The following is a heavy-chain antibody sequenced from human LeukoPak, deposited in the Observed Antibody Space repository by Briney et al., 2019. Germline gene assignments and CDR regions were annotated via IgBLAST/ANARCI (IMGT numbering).Heavy chain of an antibody. CDR3: TRDPIMGVPDYFDY. CDR2: MSIDGNIK. Sequence: GGSLRLSCAASGFTFNNYVMHWVRQAPGKGLEWVAVMSIDGNIKLYADSVRGRFTISRDNSRNTLYLQLNSLRAEDTAVYYCTRDPIMGVPDYFDYWGQGTLVTVSS. D-gene: IGHD1-26*01. J-gene: IGHJ4*02. CDR1: GFTFNNYV. V-gene: IGHV3-30*04.